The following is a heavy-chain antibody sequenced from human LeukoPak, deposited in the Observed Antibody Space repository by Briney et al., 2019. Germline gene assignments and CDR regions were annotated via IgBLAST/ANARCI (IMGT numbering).Heavy chain of an antibody. J-gene: IGHJ4*02. CDR3: ARGGYDFWSGSLDY. CDR2: IGTSSTI. V-gene: IGHV3-48*01. Sequence: GGSLRLSCVASGFTFSSYTMNWIRQAPGKGLEWVSHIGTSSTIYYADSVRGRFTISRDNAKNSLYLQMNSLRVEDTAVYYCARGGYDFWSGSLDYWGQGTLVAVSS. CDR1: GFTFSSYT. D-gene: IGHD3-3*01.